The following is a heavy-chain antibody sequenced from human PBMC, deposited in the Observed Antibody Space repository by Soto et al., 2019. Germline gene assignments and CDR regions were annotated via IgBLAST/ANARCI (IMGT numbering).Heavy chain of an antibody. CDR2: ISAHNGNT. J-gene: IGHJ4*02. D-gene: IGHD1-1*01. Sequence: QVHLVQSGAEVKKSGASVKVSCKGSGYDFTTYGITWVRQAPGQGLEWMAWISAHNGNTDYAQKLQGRVTVTRDTPTGPGYMGLRSLRSDDTAVFSWARGRYGNYWGQGALFTVSS. CDR3: ARGRYGNY. V-gene: IGHV1-18*01. CDR1: GYDFTTYG.